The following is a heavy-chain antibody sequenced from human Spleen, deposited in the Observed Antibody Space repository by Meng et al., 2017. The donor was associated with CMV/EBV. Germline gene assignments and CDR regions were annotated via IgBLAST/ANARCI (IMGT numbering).Heavy chain of an antibody. CDR2: ISYDGNNK. J-gene: IGHJ6*02. CDR3: AGGDLKDFWTGYRNDHYYYDMDV. CDR1: RFTFSNYG. Sequence: GESLKISCEASRFTFSNYGMHWVRQAPGKGLEWVALISYDGNNKYYADSVKDRFTISRDNSKYTLYLQMNSLRAEDTAVYYCAGGDLKDFWTGYRNDHYYYDMDVWGQGTTVTVSS. V-gene: IGHV3-30*19. D-gene: IGHD3/OR15-3a*01.